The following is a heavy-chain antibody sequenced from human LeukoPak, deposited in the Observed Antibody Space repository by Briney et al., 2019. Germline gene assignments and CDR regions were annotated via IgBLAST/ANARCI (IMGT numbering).Heavy chain of an antibody. CDR3: ARVTTATDDYAFDI. J-gene: IGHJ3*02. CDR2: INHSGST. V-gene: IGHV4-34*01. CDR1: GGSFSGYY. D-gene: IGHD4-17*01. Sequence: PSETLSLTCAVYGGSFSGYYWSWIRQPPGKGLEWIGEINHSGSTNYNPSLKSRVTISVDTSKNQFSLKLSSVTAADTAVYYCARVTTATDDYAFDIWGQGTMVTVSS.